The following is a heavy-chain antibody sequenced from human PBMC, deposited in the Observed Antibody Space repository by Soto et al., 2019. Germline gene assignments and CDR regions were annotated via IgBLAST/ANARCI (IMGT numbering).Heavy chain of an antibody. D-gene: IGHD3-3*01. CDR2: IFPDDSDT. CDR1: GYIIKNYW. CDR3: FTGGVTSRTFDY. J-gene: IGHJ4*02. V-gene: IGHV5-51*01. Sequence: GESLKISCKASGYIIKNYWIGWVRQMPGQGLEWMGIIFPDDSDTRYSPSFQGHVTISVDKSISTAYVQWSSLKASDSAIYYCFTGGVTSRTFDYWGQGTRVTVSS.